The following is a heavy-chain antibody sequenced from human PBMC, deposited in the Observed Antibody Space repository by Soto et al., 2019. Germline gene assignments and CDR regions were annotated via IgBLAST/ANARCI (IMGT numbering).Heavy chain of an antibody. V-gene: IGHV3-48*01. Sequence: GGSLRLSCAASGFTFSSYSMNWVRQAPGKGLEWVSYISSSSSTIYYADSVKGRFTISRDNAKNSLYLQMNSLRAEDTAVYYCARDPGYCSSTSCFRHFDYWGQGTLVTVSS. D-gene: IGHD2-2*01. CDR2: ISSSSSTI. CDR3: ARDPGYCSSTSCFRHFDY. CDR1: GFTFSSYS. J-gene: IGHJ4*02.